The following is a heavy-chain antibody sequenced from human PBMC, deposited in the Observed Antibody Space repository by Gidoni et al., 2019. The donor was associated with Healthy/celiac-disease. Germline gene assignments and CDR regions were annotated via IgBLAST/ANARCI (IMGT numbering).Heavy chain of an antibody. D-gene: IGHD3-22*01. J-gene: IGHJ4*02. CDR2: ISYDGSNK. V-gene: IGHV3-30*04. Sequence: QVQLVESGGGVVQPGRSLRLSCAASGFPFSSYAMHWVRQAPGKGLEWVAVISYDGSNKYYADSVKGRFTISRDNSKNTLYLQMNSLRVEDTAVYYCARDRIYYDSSGSEGYFDYWGQGTLVTVSS. CDR3: ARDRIYYDSSGSEGYFDY. CDR1: GFPFSSYA.